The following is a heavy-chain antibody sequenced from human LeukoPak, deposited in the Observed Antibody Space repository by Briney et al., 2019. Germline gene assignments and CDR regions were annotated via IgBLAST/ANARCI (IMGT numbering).Heavy chain of an antibody. Sequence: GGSLRLSCAASGFTFSSYSMNWVRQAPGKGLEWVSSISSSSSYIYYADSVKGRFTISRDNAKNSLYLQVNSLRAEDTAVYYCARAGYGSGSYYSPLYAFDIWGQGTMVTVSS. CDR2: ISSSSSYI. V-gene: IGHV3-21*01. CDR1: GFTFSSYS. CDR3: ARAGYGSGSYYSPLYAFDI. J-gene: IGHJ3*02. D-gene: IGHD3-10*01.